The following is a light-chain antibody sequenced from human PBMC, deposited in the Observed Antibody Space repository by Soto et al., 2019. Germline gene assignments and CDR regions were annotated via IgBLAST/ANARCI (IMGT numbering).Light chain of an antibody. CDR3: QQYGSSPRT. V-gene: IGKV3-20*01. J-gene: IGKJ1*01. CDR2: GAS. CDR1: QSVSNNY. Sequence: VLTQAPGTLSLSPGERATLSCSASQSVSNNYLAWYQQKPGQAPRLLIYGASSRATGIPDRFAGSGSGTDFTLTITRLEPEDFAVYYCQQYGSSPRTFGQGTKVDI.